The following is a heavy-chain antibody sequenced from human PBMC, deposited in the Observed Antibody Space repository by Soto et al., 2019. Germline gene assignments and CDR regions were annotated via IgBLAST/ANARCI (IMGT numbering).Heavy chain of an antibody. D-gene: IGHD7-27*01. CDR2: IYYSGST. CDR1: GGSFSPNY. V-gene: IGHV4-59*01. Sequence: PSETLSLTCTVSGGSFSPNYWSWIRQPPGKGLEWIGYIYYSGSTNYNPSLKSRVTISVDTSKNQFSLKLSSVTAADTAVYYCAREIGRGDRVAFDIWGQGTMVTVSS. CDR3: AREIGRGDRVAFDI. J-gene: IGHJ3*02.